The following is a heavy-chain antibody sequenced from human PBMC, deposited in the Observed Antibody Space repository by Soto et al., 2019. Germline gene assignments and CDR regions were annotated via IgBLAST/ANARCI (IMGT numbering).Heavy chain of an antibody. CDR3: ARDNGGLAAPGTDWFVP. J-gene: IGHJ5*02. V-gene: IGHV1-18*01. D-gene: IGHD6-13*01. CDR2: ISAYNGHT. CDR1: GYTFTNYA. Sequence: QVQLVQSGAEVKQPGASVTVSCQASGYTFTNYAITWVRQAPGQGLEWMGWISAYNGHTNYAQKLQGRLTMTTDTSTSTAYMELRSLTYDDTDIYYCARDNGGLAAPGTDWFVPWGQGTLITVSS.